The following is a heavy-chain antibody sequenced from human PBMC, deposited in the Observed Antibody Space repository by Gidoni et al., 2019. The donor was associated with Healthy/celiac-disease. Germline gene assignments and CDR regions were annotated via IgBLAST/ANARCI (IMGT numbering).Heavy chain of an antibody. V-gene: IGHV1-18*01. CDR1: GYTFTSYG. J-gene: IGHJ6*02. CDR3: ARDLVLWFGELLPGRPPRNYYYYGMDV. D-gene: IGHD3-10*01. CDR2: ISAYNGNT. Sequence: QVQLVQSGAEVKKPGASVKVSCKASGYTFTSYGISWVRQAPGQGLEWMGWISAYNGNTNYAQKLQGRVTMTTDTSTSTAYMELRSLRSDDTAVYYCARDLVLWFGELLPGRPPRNYYYYGMDVWGQGTTVTVSS.